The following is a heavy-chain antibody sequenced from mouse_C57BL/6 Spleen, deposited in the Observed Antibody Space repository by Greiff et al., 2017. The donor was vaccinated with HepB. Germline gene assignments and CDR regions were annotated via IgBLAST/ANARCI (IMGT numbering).Heavy chain of an antibody. CDR3: ARRIPLRRMDAMDY. V-gene: IGHV1-26*01. J-gene: IGHJ4*01. Sequence: VQLQQSGPELVKPGASVKISCKASGYTFTDYYMNWVKQSHGKSLEWIGDINPNNGGTSYNQKFKGKATLTVDKSSSTAYMELRSLTSEDSAVYYCARRIPLRRMDAMDYWGQGTSVTVSS. CDR2: INPNNGGT. CDR1: GYTFTDYY. D-gene: IGHD2-12*01.